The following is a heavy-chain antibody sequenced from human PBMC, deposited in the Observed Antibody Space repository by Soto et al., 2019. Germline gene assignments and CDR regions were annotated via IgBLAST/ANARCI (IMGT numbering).Heavy chain of an antibody. CDR2: TNGNLGTG. D-gene: IGHD4-17*01. CDR3: ARRDSHGYFRYFDN. CDR1: GGTFSSYP. V-gene: IGHV1-69*06. J-gene: IGHJ4*02. Sequence: QLQLVKSGAEVKRPGSSAKVSCKASGGTFSSYPISWVRQAPGQGLEWMGGTNGNLGTGNYAQKFRGRLTITTDISTTTVYMELSSLTSEDTAVYYCARRDSHGYFRYFDNWGQGTLVTVSS.